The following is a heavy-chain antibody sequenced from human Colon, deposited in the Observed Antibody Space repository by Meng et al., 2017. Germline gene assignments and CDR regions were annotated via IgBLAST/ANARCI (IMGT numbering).Heavy chain of an antibody. CDR1: GAAVSSGNHY. J-gene: IGHJ4*02. Sequence: QVQRQEPGPGLLRPSETLSLTCTVSGAAVSSGNHYWSWIRQPPGKGLEYIAYVDYSGSTHYNPSLKSRVTMSVDTSKKQLSLKLSSVTAADTAVYYCAGGPWEFDYWGQGTLVTVSS. CDR3: AGGPWEFDY. D-gene: IGHD1-26*01. V-gene: IGHV4-61*01. CDR2: VDYSGST.